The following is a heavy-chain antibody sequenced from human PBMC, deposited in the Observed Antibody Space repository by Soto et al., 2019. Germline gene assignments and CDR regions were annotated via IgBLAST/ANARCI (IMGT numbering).Heavy chain of an antibody. Sequence: PGGSLRLSCAASGFTFSSYAMSWVRQAPGKGLEWVSAISGSGGSTYYADSVRGRFTISRDNSKNTLYLQMNSLRAEDTAVYYCAKDPYGSGSPSLAAWNYWGQGTLVTVSS. CDR2: ISGSGGST. V-gene: IGHV3-23*01. CDR1: GFTFSSYA. D-gene: IGHD3-10*01. J-gene: IGHJ4*02. CDR3: AKDPYGSGSPSLAAWNY.